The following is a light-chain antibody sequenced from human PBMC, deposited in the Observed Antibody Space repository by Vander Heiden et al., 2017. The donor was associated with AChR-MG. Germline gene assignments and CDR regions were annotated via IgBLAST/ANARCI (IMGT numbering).Light chain of an antibody. V-gene: IGLV2-11*01. CDR3: CSYAGTYTGV. CDR1: SSDVGGYNY. Sequence: QSALTQPRSVSGSPGQSVLISCTGTSSDVGGYNYVAWYQQHPGKAPNLMIYDVSKRPSGVPDRFSGSKSGNTASLTISGLQAEDEADYYCCSYAGTYTGVFGTGTKVTVL. J-gene: IGLJ1*01. CDR2: DVS.